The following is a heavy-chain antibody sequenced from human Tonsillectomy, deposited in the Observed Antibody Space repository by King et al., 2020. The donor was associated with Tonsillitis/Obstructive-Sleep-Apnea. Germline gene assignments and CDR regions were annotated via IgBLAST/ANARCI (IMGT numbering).Heavy chain of an antibody. CDR2: ISYDGSNK. CDR1: GFTFSSYG. CDR3: AKDGRDAFDI. J-gene: IGHJ3*02. Sequence: VQLVESGGGVVQPGRSLRLSCAASGFTFSSYGVHWVRQAPGKGLEWVAVISYDGSNKYYADSVKGRFTISRGNSKKPLYLQMNSLRAEDTAVYYCAKDGRDAFDIWGQGTMVTVSS. V-gene: IGHV3-30*18.